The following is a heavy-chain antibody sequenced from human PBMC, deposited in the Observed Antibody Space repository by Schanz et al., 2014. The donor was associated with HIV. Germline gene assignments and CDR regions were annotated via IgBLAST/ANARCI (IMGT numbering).Heavy chain of an antibody. D-gene: IGHD1-1*01. J-gene: IGHJ6*02. Sequence: VHLVESGGGLVQPGGSLKLSCAASGFTFSTYGMHWVRQAPGKGLEWVAVIWYDGSDKYYADSVKGRFTISRDNSKNTLYLQMNSLRGDDTAVYYCARRDTGTLYYYYHYGMDVWGQGTTVTVSS. V-gene: IGHV3-33*01. CDR1: GFTFSTYG. CDR3: ARRDTGTLYYYYHYGMDV. CDR2: IWYDGSDK.